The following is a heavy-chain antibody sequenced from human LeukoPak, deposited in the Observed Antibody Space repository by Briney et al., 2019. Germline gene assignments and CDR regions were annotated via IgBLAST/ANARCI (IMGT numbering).Heavy chain of an antibody. D-gene: IGHD3-9*01. CDR3: ASGGPLTAYPYYYFDY. CDR1: GYTFTGYY. CDR2: INPNSGGT. Sequence: ASVTVSCRASGYTFTGYYIHWVRQAPGQGLEWMGWINPNSGGTNYAQKFQGRVTMTRDTSISTAYMELSRLRSDDTAVYYCASGGPLTAYPYYYFDYWGQGTLVTVSS. V-gene: IGHV1-2*02. J-gene: IGHJ4*02.